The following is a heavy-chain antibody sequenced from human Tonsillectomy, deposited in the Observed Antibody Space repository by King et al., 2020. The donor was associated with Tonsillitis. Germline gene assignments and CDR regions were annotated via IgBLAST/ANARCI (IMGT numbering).Heavy chain of an antibody. V-gene: IGHV3-49*04. D-gene: IGHD3-9*01. J-gene: IGHJ4*02. CDR2: IKSKTYGETT. CDR3: TRVSYAVSTGYCEGDY. CDR1: GFTFGDYG. Sequence: QLVQSGGGLVQPGRSLRLSCTAYGFTFGDYGLSWVRQAPGKGLEWVAFIKSKTYGETTHYAASVEGRFTVSRDDSKSIVYLQMNSLKSEDTAVYYCTRVSYAVSTGYCEGDYWGQGTLVTVSS.